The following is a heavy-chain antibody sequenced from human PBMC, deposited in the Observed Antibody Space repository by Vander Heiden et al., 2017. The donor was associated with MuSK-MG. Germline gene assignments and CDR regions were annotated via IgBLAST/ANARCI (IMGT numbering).Heavy chain of an antibody. CDR1: GFTFSDYA. D-gene: IGHD3-16*01. J-gene: IGHJ3*02. V-gene: IGHV3-30*01. CDR2: ISHDGNEK. CDR3: ARHGGMPDVSAFAI. Sequence: QVQLVESGGGVVQPGRSLGLSCAAFGFTFSDYAIHWVRRAPGKGLEWVAVISHDGNEKYYAYAWKGRFTISRDNSKNTLYLQMTRLRAEDTAVYYCARHGGMPDVSAFAILCKGTMLPVS.